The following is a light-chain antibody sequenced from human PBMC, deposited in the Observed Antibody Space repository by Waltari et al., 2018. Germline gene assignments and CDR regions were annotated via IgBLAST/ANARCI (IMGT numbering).Light chain of an antibody. V-gene: IGKV1-39*01. CDR2: TTS. CDR3: QWSYRSPPYT. J-gene: IGKJ2*01. CDR1: QRISSH. Sequence: DIQMTLSPSSLSASVGDRVTITCRASQRISSHLNWYQQKPGKAPKLLIYTTSTLQSGVPSRFSGSGSETDYTLTISSLQPEDSATYFCQWSYRSPPYTFGQGTKLEIK.